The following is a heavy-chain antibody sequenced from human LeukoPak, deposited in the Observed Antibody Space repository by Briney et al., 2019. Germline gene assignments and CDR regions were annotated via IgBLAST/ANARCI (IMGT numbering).Heavy chain of an antibody. D-gene: IGHD3-9*01. Sequence: GGSLRLSCAASGFPFSSYWMSWVRQAPGKGLEWVANIRHDGSETYYVDSLRGRFTISRDNAKNLVYLQMSSLRAEDTAIYYCARGLGYFDWLFLYWGQGTLLTVSS. CDR3: ARGLGYFDWLFLY. J-gene: IGHJ4*02. CDR1: GFPFSSYW. V-gene: IGHV3-7*01. CDR2: IRHDGSET.